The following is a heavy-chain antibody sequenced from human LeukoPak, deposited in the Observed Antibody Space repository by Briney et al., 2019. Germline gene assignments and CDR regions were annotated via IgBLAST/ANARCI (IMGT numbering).Heavy chain of an antibody. CDR2: IKSKTDGGTT. CDR1: GFTFSNAW. V-gene: IGHV3-15*01. CDR3: TTPDYYGSGSYYYFDY. Sequence: GGSLRLSCAVSGFTFSNAWMSWVRQAPGKELEWVGRIKSKTDGGTTDYAAPVKGRFTISRDDSKNTLYLQMNSLKTEDTAVYYCTTPDYYGSGSYYYFDYWGQGTLVTVSS. J-gene: IGHJ4*02. D-gene: IGHD3-10*01.